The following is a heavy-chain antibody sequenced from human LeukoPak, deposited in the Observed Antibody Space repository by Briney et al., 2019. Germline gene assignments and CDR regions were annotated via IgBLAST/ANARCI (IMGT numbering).Heavy chain of an antibody. J-gene: IGHJ4*02. CDR2: ISRDGSST. D-gene: IGHD5-12*01. Sequence: GGSLRLSCAASGFTFSNNWMHWVRQAPGKGLVWVSRISRDGSSTSYADSVKGRFTISRDNAKNTLYLQMNTLRAEDTAVYYCARGDIVATDFDYWGQGTLVTVSS. V-gene: IGHV3-74*01. CDR1: GFTFSNNW. CDR3: ARGDIVATDFDY.